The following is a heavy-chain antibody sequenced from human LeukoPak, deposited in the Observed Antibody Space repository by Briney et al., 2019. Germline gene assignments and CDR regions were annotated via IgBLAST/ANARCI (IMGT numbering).Heavy chain of an antibody. CDR1: GGSISSYY. CDR3: ARTPGYSYGLRYFDY. Sequence: SETLSLTCTVSGGSISSYYWSWIRQPPGKGLEWIGYNYYSGSTNYNPSLKSRVTISVDTSKNQFSLKLSSVTAADTAVYYCARTPGYSYGLRYFDYWGQGTLVTVSS. J-gene: IGHJ4*02. CDR2: NYYSGST. V-gene: IGHV4-59*01. D-gene: IGHD5-18*01.